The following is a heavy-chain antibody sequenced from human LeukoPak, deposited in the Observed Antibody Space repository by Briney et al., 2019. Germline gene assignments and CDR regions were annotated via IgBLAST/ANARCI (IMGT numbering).Heavy chain of an antibody. CDR3: ARDPAVAGFLEGDY. J-gene: IGHJ4*02. D-gene: IGHD6-19*01. CDR1: GGSISSSSYY. CDR2: IYYSGST. Sequence: SETLSLTCTVSGGSISSSSYYWGWIRQPPGKGLEWIGSIYYSGSTYYNPSLKSRVTISVDTSKNQFSLKLSSVTAADTAVYYCARDPAVAGFLEGDYWGQGTLVTVSS. V-gene: IGHV4-39*07.